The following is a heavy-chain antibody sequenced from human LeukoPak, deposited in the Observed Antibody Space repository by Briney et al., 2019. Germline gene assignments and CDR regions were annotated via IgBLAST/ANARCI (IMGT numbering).Heavy chain of an antibody. CDR3: AKTYYSLFDAFDI. J-gene: IGHJ3*02. CDR2: ISGSGGST. Sequence: PGGSLRLSCAASGFTFSSYAMSWVRQAPGKGLEWVSAISGSGGSTYYADSVKGRFTISRDNSKNTLYLQMNNLRAEDTAVYYCAKTYYSLFDAFDIWGQGTMVTVSS. V-gene: IGHV3-23*01. CDR1: GFTFSSYA. D-gene: IGHD3-10*01.